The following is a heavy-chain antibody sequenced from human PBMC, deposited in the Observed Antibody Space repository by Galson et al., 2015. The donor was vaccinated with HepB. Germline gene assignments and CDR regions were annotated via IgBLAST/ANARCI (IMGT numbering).Heavy chain of an antibody. CDR3: ARHPLDSADGIAFDI. V-gene: IGHV4-39*01. D-gene: IGHD6-13*01. CDR1: GGSISSSGYY. J-gene: IGHJ3*02. CDR2: IYNSVTT. Sequence: SETLSLTCTVSGGSISSSGYYWDWIRQPPGKGLEWIATIYNSVTTYYNPSLKSRVTISVDTSRNQFSLNLNSVTAADTAVYFCARHPLDSADGIAFDIWGHGTMVTVSS.